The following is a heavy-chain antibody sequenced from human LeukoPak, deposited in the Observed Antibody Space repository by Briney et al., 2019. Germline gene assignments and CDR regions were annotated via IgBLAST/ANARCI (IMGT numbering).Heavy chain of an antibody. CDR1: GGSVSSGSYY. J-gene: IGHJ4*02. V-gene: IGHV4-61*01. CDR3: ARFSIVVVPAAMKRDYYFDY. Sequence: SETLSLTCTVSGGSVSSGSYYWSWIRQPPGKGLEWIGYIYYSGSTNYNPSLKSRVNISVDTSKNQFSLKLRSVTAADTAVYYCARFSIVVVPAAMKRDYYFDYWGQGTLVTVSS. CDR2: IYYSGST. D-gene: IGHD2-2*01.